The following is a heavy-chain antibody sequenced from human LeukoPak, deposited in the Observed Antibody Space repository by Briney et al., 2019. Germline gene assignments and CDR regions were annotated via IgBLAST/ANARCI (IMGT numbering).Heavy chain of an antibody. CDR2: INHSGST. V-gene: IGHV4-34*01. J-gene: IGHJ4*02. Sequence: SETLALTCAVYGGSFSGYYWSWIRQPPGKGLEWIGEINHSGSTNYNPSLKSRVTISVDTSKNQFSLKLSSVTAADTAVYYCARGRDYYDSSGYYYVDYWGQGTLVTVSS. D-gene: IGHD3-22*01. CDR1: GGSFSGYY. CDR3: ARGRDYYDSSGYYYVDY.